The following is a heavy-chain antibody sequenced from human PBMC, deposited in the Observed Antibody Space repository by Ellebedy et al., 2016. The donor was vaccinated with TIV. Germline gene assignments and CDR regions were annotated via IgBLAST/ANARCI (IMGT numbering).Heavy chain of an antibody. D-gene: IGHD4-11*01. CDR3: ARSYYSNYYYYYMDV. J-gene: IGHJ6*03. V-gene: IGHV5-51*01. CDR1: GYSFTSYW. Sequence: GGSLRLXXKGSGYSFTSYWIGWVRQMPGKGLEWMGIIYPGDSDTRYSPSFQGQVTISADKSISTAYLQWSSLKASDTAMYYCARSYYSNYYYYYMDVWGKGTTVTVSS. CDR2: IYPGDSDT.